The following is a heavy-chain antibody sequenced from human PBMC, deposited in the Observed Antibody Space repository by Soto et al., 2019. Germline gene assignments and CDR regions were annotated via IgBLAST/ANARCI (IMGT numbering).Heavy chain of an antibody. J-gene: IGHJ6*03. V-gene: IGHV3-23*01. CDR2: ISGSGGST. Sequence: GGSLRLSCAASGFTFSSYAMSWVRQAPGKGLEWVSAISGSGGSTYYADSVKGRFTISRDNSKNTLYLQMNSLRAEDTAVYYCASPQYCSGGSCYSFSYYYYYMDVWGKGTTVTVSS. CDR3: ASPQYCSGGSCYSFSYYYYYMDV. D-gene: IGHD2-15*01. CDR1: GFTFSSYA.